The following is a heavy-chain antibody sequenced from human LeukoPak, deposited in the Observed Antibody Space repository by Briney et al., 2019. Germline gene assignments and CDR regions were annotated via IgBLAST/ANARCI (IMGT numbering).Heavy chain of an antibody. CDR1: GGTFSRYT. CDR2: IIPMFGRA. V-gene: IGHV1-69*13. J-gene: IGHJ4*02. CDR3: ATDASIYDSRGYYYLW. Sequence: TSVKVSCKASGGTFSRYTISWVRQAPGQGLEWMGGIIPMFGRANYAQKFQGRLTITADESSTTAYMELSGLRSEDTAVYYCATDASIYDSRGYYYLWWGQGTLVTVSS. D-gene: IGHD3-22*01.